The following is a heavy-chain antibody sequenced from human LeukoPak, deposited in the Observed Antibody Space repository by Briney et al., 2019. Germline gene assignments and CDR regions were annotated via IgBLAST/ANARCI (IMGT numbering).Heavy chain of an antibody. Sequence: PGGSLRLSCAASGFTFSSYAMHWVRQAPGKGLEWVAVISYDGSNKYYADPVKGRFTISRDNSKNTLYLQMNSLRAEDTAVYYCAREGRLRGVRAHFDYWGQGTLVTVSS. CDR2: ISYDGSNK. J-gene: IGHJ4*02. D-gene: IGHD3-10*01. V-gene: IGHV3-30*04. CDR3: AREGRLRGVRAHFDY. CDR1: GFTFSSYA.